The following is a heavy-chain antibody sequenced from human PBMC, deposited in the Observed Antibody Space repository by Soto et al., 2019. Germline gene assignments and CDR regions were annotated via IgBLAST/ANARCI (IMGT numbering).Heavy chain of an antibody. V-gene: IGHV4-39*01. D-gene: IGHD2-21*01. Sequence: LSLTCTVSGVSIHNSHSFWAWIRQPPGKGLQFIASVYHNGGAHYNSSLKSRVTISVDTANNQVSLRMRSLTAADTAFYYCGRVVEGATRHTDPDSWGQGILGTVSS. CDR3: GRVVEGATRHTDPDS. CDR2: VYHNGGA. CDR1: GVSIHNSHSF. J-gene: IGHJ5*01.